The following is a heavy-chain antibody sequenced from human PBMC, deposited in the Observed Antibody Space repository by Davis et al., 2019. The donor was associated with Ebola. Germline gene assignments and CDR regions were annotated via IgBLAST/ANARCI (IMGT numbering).Heavy chain of an antibody. CDR1: GASIRGYY. CDR2: IFHGGRS. V-gene: IGHV4-59*08. CDR3: TARRGIGWFDP. J-gene: IGHJ5*02. Sequence: MPSETLSLTCRVSGASIRGYYWTWVRQSPGKGLEWIGHIFHGGRSDYNPSLKSRVSVSIDTSKNQFSLNLHSLTVADTGFYFCTARRGIGWFDPWGQGTLVTVSS. D-gene: IGHD3-10*01.